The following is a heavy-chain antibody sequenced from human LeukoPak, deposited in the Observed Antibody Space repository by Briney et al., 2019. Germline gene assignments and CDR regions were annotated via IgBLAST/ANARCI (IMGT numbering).Heavy chain of an antibody. D-gene: IGHD1-26*01. V-gene: IGHV3-30-3*01. CDR1: GFTFDNYA. J-gene: IGHJ3*02. CDR3: AVGLTI. Sequence: GGSLRLSCAASGFTFDNYAMHWVRQAPGKGLEWVALISNDGTNKYYADSVKGRFTMSRDNSKSTVYLQVSSLRAEDTAVYYCAVGLTICGQGTMVTVSS. CDR2: ISNDGTNK.